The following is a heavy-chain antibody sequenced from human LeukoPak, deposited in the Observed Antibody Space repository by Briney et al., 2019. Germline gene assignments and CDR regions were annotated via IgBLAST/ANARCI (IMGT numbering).Heavy chain of an antibody. CDR2: ISAYNGNT. CDR1: GCTFTSYG. J-gene: IGHJ5*02. CDR3: ARDRTRDQLLRSVDWFDP. V-gene: IGHV1-18*01. D-gene: IGHD2-2*01. Sequence: TSVKVSCKASGCTFTSYGIIWVRQAPGQGLEWMGWISAYNGNTNNAQKLQGRVTMTTDTSTSTAYMELRSLRSDDTAVYYCARDRTRDQLLRSVDWFDPWGPGTLVTVSS.